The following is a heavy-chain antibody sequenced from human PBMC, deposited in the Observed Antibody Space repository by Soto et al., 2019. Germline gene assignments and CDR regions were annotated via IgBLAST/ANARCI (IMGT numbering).Heavy chain of an antibody. CDR3: AGSPWFGELTFDYFDY. Sequence: QVQLVQSGAEVKKPGSSVKVSCKASGGTFSSYAISWVRQAPGQGLEWMGGIIPIFGTANYAQKFQGRVTITADKSTSTAYMELSSLRSDDTAVYYCAGSPWFGELTFDYFDYWGQGTLVTASS. CDR1: GGTFSSYA. V-gene: IGHV1-69*06. CDR2: IIPIFGTA. J-gene: IGHJ4*02. D-gene: IGHD3-10*01.